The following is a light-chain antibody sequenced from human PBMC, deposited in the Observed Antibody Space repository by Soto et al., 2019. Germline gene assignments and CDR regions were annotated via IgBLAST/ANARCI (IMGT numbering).Light chain of an antibody. CDR1: SSDVGAYNY. V-gene: IGLV2-14*01. Sequence: QAASVSGSPGQSITISCTGTSSDVGAYNYVSWYQQHPGKAPKLMIYDVSNRPSGVSNRFSGSKSGNTASLTISGLQAEDEADYYCGSYTTSSNFVFGTGTKLTVL. J-gene: IGLJ1*01. CDR2: DVS. CDR3: GSYTTSSNFV.